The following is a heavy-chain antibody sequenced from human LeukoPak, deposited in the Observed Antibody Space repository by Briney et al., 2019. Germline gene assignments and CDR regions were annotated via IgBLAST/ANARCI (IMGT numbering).Heavy chain of an antibody. Sequence: SETLSLTCTVSGGSISSYYWSWIRQPPGKGLEWIGSIYYSGSTYYNPSLKSRVTISVDTSKNQFSLKLSSVTAADTAVYYCARDPWYSSSWYSMGYYYYYGMDVWGQGTTVTVSS. CDR2: IYYSGST. J-gene: IGHJ6*02. CDR3: ARDPWYSSSWYSMGYYYYYGMDV. D-gene: IGHD6-13*01. V-gene: IGHV4-59*12. CDR1: GGSISSYY.